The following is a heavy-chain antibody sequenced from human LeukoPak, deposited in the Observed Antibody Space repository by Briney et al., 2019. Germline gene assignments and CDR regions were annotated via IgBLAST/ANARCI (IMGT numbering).Heavy chain of an antibody. CDR1: GLTFSAYT. V-gene: IGHV3-30*18. CDR3: AKSHNSASYHQPGDY. Sequence: PGESLRLSCAASGLTFSAYTMTWVRQAPGKGLEWVALISYDGSDKYYADSVTGRFTISRDNSKNTLYLQMNRLRAEDTAVYYCAKSHNSASYHQPGDYWGQGTLVTVSS. D-gene: IGHD2/OR15-2a*01. J-gene: IGHJ4*02. CDR2: ISYDGSDK.